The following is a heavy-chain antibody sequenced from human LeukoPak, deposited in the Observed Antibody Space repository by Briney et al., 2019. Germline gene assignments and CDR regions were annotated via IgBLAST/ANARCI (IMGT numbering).Heavy chain of an antibody. J-gene: IGHJ6*03. CDR3: ARRGGYSGYGERYYYMDV. Sequence: SETLSLTCTVSGGSISSSSYYWGWIRQPPGTGLEWIGSIYYSGSTYYNPSLKTRVTISVDTSKNQFSLKLSPVTAADTAVYYCARRGGYSGYGERYYYMDVWGKGTTVTVSS. CDR1: GGSISSSSYY. D-gene: IGHD5-12*01. V-gene: IGHV4-39*01. CDR2: IYYSGST.